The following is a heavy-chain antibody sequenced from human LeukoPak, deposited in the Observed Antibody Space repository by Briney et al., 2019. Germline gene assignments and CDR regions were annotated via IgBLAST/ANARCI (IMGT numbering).Heavy chain of an antibody. D-gene: IGHD5-12*01. V-gene: IGHV3-23*01. J-gene: IGHJ5*02. CDR1: GFTFSSDV. CDR2: ISGSGGRT. CDR3: ARVRYGNSGYDP. Sequence: GGSLRLSCAASGFTFSSDVMSWVRQAPGKGLEWVSAISGSGGRTYYADSVKGRFTISRDNSKNTLYLQMGSLRAEDMAVYYCARVRYGNSGYDPWGQGTLVTVSS.